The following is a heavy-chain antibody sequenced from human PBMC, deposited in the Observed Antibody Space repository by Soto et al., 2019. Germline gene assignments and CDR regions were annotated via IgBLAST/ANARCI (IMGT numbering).Heavy chain of an antibody. V-gene: IGHV4-39*02. CDR2: IFTTGST. CDR3: ARATGWSNWFDP. CDR1: GASLSSRDYY. J-gene: IGHJ5*02. D-gene: IGHD6-19*01. Sequence: ETLSLTCTVSGASLSSRDYYWAWVRQTPGKGLEWIGSIFTTGSTYYNPSLKSGVSISLDISENHFSLRLTSVTAADTGIYYCARATGWSNWFDPWGQGTLVTVSS.